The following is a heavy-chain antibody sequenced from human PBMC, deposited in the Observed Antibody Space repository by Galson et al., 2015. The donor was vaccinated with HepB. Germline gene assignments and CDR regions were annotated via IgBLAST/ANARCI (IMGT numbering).Heavy chain of an antibody. J-gene: IGHJ3*02. CDR1: GGTFSSYA. D-gene: IGHD3-22*01. V-gene: IGHV1-69*13. CDR3: ARKIGGYDSSGYYTVPSAFDI. Sequence: SVKVSCKASGGTFSSYAISWVRQAPGQGLEWMGGIIPIFGTANYAQKFQGRVTITADESTSTAYMELSSLRSEDTAVYYCARKIGGYDSSGYYTVPSAFDIWGQGTMVTVSS. CDR2: IIPIFGTA.